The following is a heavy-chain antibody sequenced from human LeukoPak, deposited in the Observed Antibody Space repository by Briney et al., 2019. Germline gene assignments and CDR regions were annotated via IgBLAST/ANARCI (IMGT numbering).Heavy chain of an antibody. CDR2: MYYSGSS. D-gene: IGHD5-12*01. V-gene: IGHV4-31*03. J-gene: IGHJ4*02. Sequence: SQTLSLTCTVSGGSISGGGYFWSWIRQHPGRGLEWMGYMYYSGSSYYNPSLKSRVTISVDTSKNQFSLKLSSVTAADTAVYYCARDRSGLYYFDYWGQGTLVTVSS. CDR1: GGSISGGGYF. CDR3: ARDRSGLYYFDY.